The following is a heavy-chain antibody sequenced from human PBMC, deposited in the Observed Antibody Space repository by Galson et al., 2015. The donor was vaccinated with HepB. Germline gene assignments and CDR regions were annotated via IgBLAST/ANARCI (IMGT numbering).Heavy chain of an antibody. CDR2: IRSRAYGATI. D-gene: IGHD2-2*01. CDR3: SREIDGSYTSCHDY. Sequence: SLRLSCAASGFTFGDYGMSWFRQAPGKGLEWVGFIRSRAYGATIEYAASVTGRFTISRDDSKSLAYLQMNILKNEDTDVYYCSREIDGSYTSCHDYWGQGTLVTVSS. V-gene: IGHV3-49*03. CDR1: GFTFGDYG. J-gene: IGHJ4*02.